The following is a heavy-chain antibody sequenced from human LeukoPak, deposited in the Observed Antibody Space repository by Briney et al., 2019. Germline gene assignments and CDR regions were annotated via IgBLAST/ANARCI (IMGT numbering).Heavy chain of an antibody. Sequence: RQAPXXGLXWMGWMNPNSGNTGYAQKFQGRVTMTRNTSISTAYMELSSLRSEDTAVYYCARGRWEYYDSSGYYTDYWGQGTLVTVSS. J-gene: IGHJ4*02. V-gene: IGHV1-8*01. CDR2: MNPNSGNT. D-gene: IGHD3-22*01. CDR3: ARGRWEYYDSSGYYTDY.